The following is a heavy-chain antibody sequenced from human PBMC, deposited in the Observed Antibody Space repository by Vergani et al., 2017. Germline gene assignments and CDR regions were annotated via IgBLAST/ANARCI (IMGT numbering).Heavy chain of an antibody. J-gene: IGHJ3*02. CDR3: ARDGKLGISGGAFDI. CDR2: INPSGGST. V-gene: IGHV1-46*01. D-gene: IGHD7-27*01. Sequence: QVQLVQSGAEVKKPGSSVKVSCKASGYTFTSYYMHWVRQAPGQGLEWMGIINPSGGSTSYAQKFQGRVTITADKSTSTAYMELSSLRSEDTAVYYCARDGKLGISGGAFDIWGQGTMVTVSS. CDR1: GYTFTSYY.